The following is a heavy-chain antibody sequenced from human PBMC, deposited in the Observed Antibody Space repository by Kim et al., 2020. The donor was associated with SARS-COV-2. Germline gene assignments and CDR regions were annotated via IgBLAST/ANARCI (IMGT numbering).Heavy chain of an antibody. D-gene: IGHD2-15*01. CDR1: GFTFDDYA. V-gene: IGHV3-9*01. Sequence: GGSLRLSCAASGFTFDDYAMHWVRQAPGKGLEWVSGISWNSGSIGYADSVKGRFTISRDNAKNSLYLQMNSLRAEDTALYYCAKDFLYCSGGSCYSDHDAFDIWGQGTMVTVSS. CDR2: ISWNSGSI. J-gene: IGHJ3*02. CDR3: AKDFLYCSGGSCYSDHDAFDI.